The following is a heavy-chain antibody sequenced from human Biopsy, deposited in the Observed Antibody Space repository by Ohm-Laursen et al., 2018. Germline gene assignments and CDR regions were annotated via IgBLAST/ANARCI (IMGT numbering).Heavy chain of an antibody. CDR1: GFTLTSYG. CDR2: ISYDGSGE. CDR3: ARDEKRWDYSNYFSWHFDL. V-gene: IGHV3-30*03. Sequence: SLRLSCTASGFTLTSYGMHSVRHAPGNGLQWVAAISYDGSGEYYADSLQGRFTISRDNPKNTVDLQMNSLRAEDTAVYFCARDEKRWDYSNYFSWHFDLWGRGTLVTVSS. D-gene: IGHD4-11*01. J-gene: IGHJ2*01.